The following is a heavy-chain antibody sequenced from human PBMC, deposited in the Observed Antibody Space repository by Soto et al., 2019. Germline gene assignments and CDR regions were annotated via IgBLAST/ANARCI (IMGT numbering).Heavy chain of an antibody. J-gene: IGHJ6*02. V-gene: IGHV1-69*06. D-gene: IGHD3-3*01. Sequence: SVKVSCKASGGTFSSYAISWVRQAPGQGLEWMGGIIPIFGTANYAQKFQGRVTITADKSTSTAYMELSSLRSEDTAVYYCARGLASRYDFWSGYQDHYYYYGMDVWGQGTTVTVS. CDR2: IIPIFGTA. CDR1: GGTFSSYA. CDR3: ARGLASRYDFWSGYQDHYYYYGMDV.